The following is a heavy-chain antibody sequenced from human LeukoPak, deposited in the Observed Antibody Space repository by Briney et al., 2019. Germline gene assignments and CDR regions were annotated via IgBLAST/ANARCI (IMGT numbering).Heavy chain of an antibody. CDR1: GGSFSGYY. J-gene: IGHJ3*02. CDR2: INHSGST. Sequence: SETLSLTCAVYGGSFSGYYWSWTRQPPGKGLEWIGEINHSGSTNYNPSLKSRVTISVDTSKNQFSLKLSSVTAADTAVYYCARRGYMITFGGVIVPPLTRVFDIWGQGTMVTVSS. CDR3: ARRGYMITFGGVIVPPLTRVFDI. D-gene: IGHD3-16*02. V-gene: IGHV4-34*01.